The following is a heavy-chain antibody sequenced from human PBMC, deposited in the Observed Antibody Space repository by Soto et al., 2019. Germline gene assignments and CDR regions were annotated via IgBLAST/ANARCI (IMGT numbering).Heavy chain of an antibody. CDR2: INHSGST. D-gene: IGHD5-18*01. CDR3: ARGGQLWLLFIRWCDP. Sequence: AEPLSLTCAVYGRSFSGSYWRWIRQPPGRGPEWIGQINHSGSTNYTRSLKSRVTISVDTSKNQCSLKLSSVNAADTAVYYCARGGQLWLLFIRWCDPWGQGTLVTVSS. CDR1: GRSFSGSY. J-gene: IGHJ5*02. V-gene: IGHV4-34*01.